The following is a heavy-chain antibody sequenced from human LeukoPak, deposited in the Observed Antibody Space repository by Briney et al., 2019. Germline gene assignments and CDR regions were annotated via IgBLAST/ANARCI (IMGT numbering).Heavy chain of an antibody. CDR1: GYTFTSYG. CDR2: ISAYNGNT. J-gene: IGHJ4*02. V-gene: IGHV1-18*04. CDR3: ARDNGLYGDPPLSHY. D-gene: IGHD4-17*01. Sequence: ASVKVSCKASGYTFTSYGISWVRQAPGQGLEWMGWISAYNGNTNYAQKLQGRVTMTTDTSTSTAYMELRSLRSDDTAVYYCARDNGLYGDPPLSHYWGQGTLVTVSS.